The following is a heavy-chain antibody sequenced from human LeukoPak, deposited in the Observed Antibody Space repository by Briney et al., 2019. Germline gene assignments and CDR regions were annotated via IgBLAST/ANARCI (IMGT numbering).Heavy chain of an antibody. CDR2: IKQDGSEK. J-gene: IGHJ4*02. V-gene: IGHV3-7*01. CDR3: AVPRGGGDRPADY. Sequence: GGSLRLSCAASGFTFSSYAMSWVRQAPGKGLEWVANIKQDGSEKYYVDSVKGRFTISRDNAKNSLYLQMNSLRAEDTAVYYCAVPRGGGDRPADYWGQGTLVTVSS. D-gene: IGHD2-21*02. CDR1: GFTFSSYA.